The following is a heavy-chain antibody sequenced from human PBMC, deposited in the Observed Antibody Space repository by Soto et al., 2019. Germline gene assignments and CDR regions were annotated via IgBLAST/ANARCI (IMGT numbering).Heavy chain of an antibody. D-gene: IGHD1-26*01. V-gene: IGHV4-59*08. CDR3: ARHGTPTSSFDP. Sequence: SETLSLTCTVSGGSISSYYWSWIRQPPGKGLEWIGYIYYSGSTNYNPSLKSRVTISVDTPNNQFSLKLSSVTAADTAVYHCARHGTPTSSFDPWGQGTLVTVSS. CDR1: GGSISSYY. J-gene: IGHJ5*02. CDR2: IYYSGST.